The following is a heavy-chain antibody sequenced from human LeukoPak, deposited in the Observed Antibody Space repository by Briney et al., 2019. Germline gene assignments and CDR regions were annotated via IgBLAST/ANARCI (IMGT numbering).Heavy chain of an antibody. Sequence: ASVKVSCKASGYSFTTYAMNWVRQAPGQGLEWMGWINPNSGGTNYAQKFQGRVTMTRDTSISTAYMELSRLRSDDTAVYYCARALRVPSVYFQHWGQGTLVTVSS. D-gene: IGHD3-16*01. V-gene: IGHV1-2*02. CDR2: INPNSGGT. J-gene: IGHJ1*01. CDR3: ARALRVPSVYFQH. CDR1: GYSFTTYA.